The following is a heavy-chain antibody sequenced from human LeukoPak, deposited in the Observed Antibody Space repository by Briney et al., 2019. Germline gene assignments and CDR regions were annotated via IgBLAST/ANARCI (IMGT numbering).Heavy chain of an antibody. CDR2: IYPGDSDV. J-gene: IGHJ4*02. D-gene: IGHD3-16*01. CDR1: GYNFTNYW. Sequence: GESLQISCKASGYNFTNYWIGWVRQMPGKGLEWMGIIYPGDSDVRYSLSFQGQVTISADKSINTAYLQRSSLKASDTAIYYCARGGSHFEYWGQGTLVTVSS. CDR3: ARGGSHFEY. V-gene: IGHV5-51*01.